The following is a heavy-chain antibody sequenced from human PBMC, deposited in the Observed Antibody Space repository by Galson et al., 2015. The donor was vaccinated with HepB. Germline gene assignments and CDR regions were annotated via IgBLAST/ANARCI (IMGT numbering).Heavy chain of an antibody. Sequence: SCAASGFTFSSYAMHWVRQAPGKGLEWVALMWYDGSNKYYADSVKGRFTISRDNSKNTLYLQMNSLRAEDSAVYYCARGSSLYGSGSYFDYWGQGTLVTVSS. D-gene: IGHD3-10*01. V-gene: IGHV3-33*01. CDR2: MWYDGSNK. CDR1: GFTFSSYA. J-gene: IGHJ4*02. CDR3: ARGSSLYGSGSYFDY.